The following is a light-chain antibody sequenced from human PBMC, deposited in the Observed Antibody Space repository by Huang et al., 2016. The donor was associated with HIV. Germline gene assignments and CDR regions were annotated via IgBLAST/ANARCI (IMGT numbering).Light chain of an antibody. Sequence: EIVMTQSPATLSVSPGERATLACRASQGVSNNIGWYQQKPGQTPRLLIHGASTSATGIPAKFSGRGSGTDFTLTITSRQPEDSAVYYCQHYNNWPPWTFGPGTQVEI. V-gene: IGKV3D-15*01. CDR3: QHYNNWPPWT. CDR2: GAS. J-gene: IGKJ1*01. CDR1: QGVSNN.